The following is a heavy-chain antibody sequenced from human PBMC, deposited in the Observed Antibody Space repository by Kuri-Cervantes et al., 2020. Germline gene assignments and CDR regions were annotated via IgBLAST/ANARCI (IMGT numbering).Heavy chain of an antibody. CDR1: GFIFSDHS. V-gene: IGHV3-21*04. CDR2: ISSSSSHI. Sequence: GESLKISCAASGFIFSDHSMNWVRQAPGQGLEWVAAISSSSSHIYYGDSVKGRFTISRDNSKNTLYLQMNSLRAEDTAVYYCALSSSSWGLNYYYYMDVWGKGTTVTVSS. J-gene: IGHJ6*03. D-gene: IGHD6-13*01. CDR3: ALSSSSWGLNYYYYMDV.